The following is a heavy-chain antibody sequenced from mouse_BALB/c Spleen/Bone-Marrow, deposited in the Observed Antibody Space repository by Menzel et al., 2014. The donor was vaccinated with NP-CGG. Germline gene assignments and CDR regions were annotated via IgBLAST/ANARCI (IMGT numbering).Heavy chain of an antibody. CDR1: GYSITSGYY. V-gene: IGHV3-6*02. D-gene: IGHD2-13*01. Sequence: VQLKQSGPGLVKPSQSLSLTCSVTGYSITSGYYWNWIRQFPGNKLEWMGYISYDDSNNYNPSLKNRISITRDTSKNQFFLKLNSVTTEDTATYYCSRGGDYFFDYRGQGTTLTVSS. CDR3: SRGGDYFFDY. J-gene: IGHJ2*01. CDR2: ISYDDSN.